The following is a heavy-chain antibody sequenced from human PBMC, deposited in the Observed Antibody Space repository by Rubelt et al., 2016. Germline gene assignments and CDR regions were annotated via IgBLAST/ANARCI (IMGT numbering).Heavy chain of an antibody. CDR3: ARKTYGYRANWFDP. J-gene: IGHJ5*02. Sequence: QLQLQESGPGLVKPSETLSLTCTVSGASISSDYWSWIRQPPGKGLEWIGYIYYSGSTNYSPSLKSRVTMSVDTSKNQFSLKLRAVTAADTAVYYCARKTYGYRANWFDPWGQGTLVTVSS. V-gene: IGHV4-59*01. CDR1: GASISSDY. D-gene: IGHD5-18*01. CDR2: IYYSGST.